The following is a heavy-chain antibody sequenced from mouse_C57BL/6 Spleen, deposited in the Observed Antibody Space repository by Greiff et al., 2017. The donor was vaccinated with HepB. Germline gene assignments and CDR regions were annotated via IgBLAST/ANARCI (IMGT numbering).Heavy chain of an antibody. D-gene: IGHD2-1*01. CDR3: ARSGGNYDYFDY. J-gene: IGHJ2*01. CDR1: GYTFTSYW. CDR2: IHPNSGST. V-gene: IGHV1-64*01. Sequence: QVQLQQSGAELVKPGASVKLSCKASGYTFTSYWMHWVKQRPGQGLEWIGMIHPNSGSTNYNEKFKSKATLTVDKSSSTAYMQLSSLTSEDSAVYYCARSGGNYDYFDYWGQGTTLTVSS.